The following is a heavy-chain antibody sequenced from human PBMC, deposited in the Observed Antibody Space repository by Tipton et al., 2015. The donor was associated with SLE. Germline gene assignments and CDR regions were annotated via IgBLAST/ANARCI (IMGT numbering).Heavy chain of an antibody. J-gene: IGHJ3*02. D-gene: IGHD6-13*01. V-gene: IGHV5-51*01. CDR2: IHPGESDT. CDR3: ARHQQTSSWNAFDI. Sequence: QLVQSGVEVKKPGESLKISCKGFGYIFTDAWIGWVRQMPGKGREWMGIIHPGESDTRYSPSFEGQVTISADNSIDTAYLQWSSLKASDTGIYYCARHQQTSSWNAFDIWGQGTMVTVSS. CDR1: GYIFTDAW.